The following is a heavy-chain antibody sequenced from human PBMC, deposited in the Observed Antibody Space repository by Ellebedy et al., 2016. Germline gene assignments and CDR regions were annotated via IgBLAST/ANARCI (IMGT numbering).Heavy chain of an antibody. D-gene: IGHD3-10*01. CDR3: ARDDMIRGLYDHYYGMDV. J-gene: IGHJ6*02. Sequence: GGSLRPSXAASGFTFSEHYMSWIRQAPGKGLEWVSYISRAGSYTDFPDSVRGRFTISRDNAKRSLYLQMDSLTSDDTAVYYCARDDMIRGLYDHYYGMDVWGQGTTVTVSS. CDR1: GFTFSEHY. V-gene: IGHV3-11*06. CDR2: ISRAGSYT.